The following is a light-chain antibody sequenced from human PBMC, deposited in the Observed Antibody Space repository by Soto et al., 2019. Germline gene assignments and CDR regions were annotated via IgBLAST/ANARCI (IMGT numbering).Light chain of an antibody. CDR2: ATS. CDR3: QQYFGSSWT. J-gene: IGKJ1*01. Sequence: EIVLTQSPGTLSSSPGERATLSCRASQSIDTRYLAWYQHKPGHAPRLLIYATSSRATCIPDRFGGSGSGTNFTLTINRLEREDFAVYYCQQYFGSSWTFVQGTKVDIK. V-gene: IGKV3-20*01. CDR1: QSIDTRY.